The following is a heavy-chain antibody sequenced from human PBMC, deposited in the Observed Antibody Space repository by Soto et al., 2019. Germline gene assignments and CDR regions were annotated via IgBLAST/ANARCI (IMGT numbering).Heavy chain of an antibody. J-gene: IGHJ4*02. CDR3: ARGRYDYIWGIFRYPVELLVYFAY. Sequence: PSETLSLTCAVYGGSFSGYYWSWIRQPPGKGLEWIGEINHSGSTNYNPSLKSRVTISVDTSKNQFSLKLSSVTAADTAVYYCARGRYDYIWGIFRYPVELLVYFAYCGQGTLVIGSS. CDR1: GGSFSGYY. V-gene: IGHV4-34*01. CDR2: INHSGST. D-gene: IGHD3-16*02.